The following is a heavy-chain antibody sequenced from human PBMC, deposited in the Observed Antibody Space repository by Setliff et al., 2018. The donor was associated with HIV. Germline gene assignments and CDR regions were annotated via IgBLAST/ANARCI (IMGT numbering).Heavy chain of an antibody. CDR1: GGSFSNYY. CDR2: LSPSGTT. D-gene: IGHD2-21*02. V-gene: IGHV4-34*01. J-gene: IGHJ2*01. CDR3: ARDVGLCGVDCWPYFYFDL. Sequence: ETLSLTCTVYGGSFSNYYTNWIRQPPGKGLEWIGELSPSGTTRSNPSLQSRVTISVDKSKNQFSLKLSSVTAADTAVYYCARDVGLCGVDCWPYFYFDLWGRGNLVTVSS.